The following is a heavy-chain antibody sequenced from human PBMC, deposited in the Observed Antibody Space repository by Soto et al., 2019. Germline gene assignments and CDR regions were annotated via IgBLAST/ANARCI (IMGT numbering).Heavy chain of an antibody. CDR3: ARFNWYFDL. J-gene: IGHJ2*01. V-gene: IGHV4-59*08. CDR2: IYYSGST. Sequence: ETLSLTCTVSGGSISSDYWSWIRQPPGKGLEWIGYIYYSGSTNYNPSLKSRVTISVDTSKNQFSLKLSSVTAADTAVYYCARFNWYFDLWGRGTLVTVSS. CDR1: GGSISSDY.